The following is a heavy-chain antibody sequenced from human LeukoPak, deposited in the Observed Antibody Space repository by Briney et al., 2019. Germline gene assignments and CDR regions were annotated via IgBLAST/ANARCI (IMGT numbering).Heavy chain of an antibody. J-gene: IGHJ4*02. Sequence: ASVTVSCTASGYTFTSYGISWVRQAPGQGLEWMGWISAYNGNTNYAQKLQGRVTMTTDTSTSTAYMELRSLRSEDTAVYHCARSLEWLFLFDYWGQGTLVTVSS. D-gene: IGHD3-3*01. V-gene: IGHV1-18*01. CDR2: ISAYNGNT. CDR3: ARSLEWLFLFDY. CDR1: GYTFTSYG.